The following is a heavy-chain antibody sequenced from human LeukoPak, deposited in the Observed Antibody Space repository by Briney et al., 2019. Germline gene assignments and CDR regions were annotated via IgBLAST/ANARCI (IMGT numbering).Heavy chain of an antibody. D-gene: IGHD6-19*01. Sequence: PGGSLRLSCAASGFTFDDYGMSWVRQAPGKGLEWVYGINWNGGSTGYADSVKGRFTISRDNAKNSLYLQMNSLRAEDTALYYCARVLPTSLIAVAGTSDYWGQGTLVTVSS. J-gene: IGHJ4*02. CDR2: INWNGGST. CDR3: ARVLPTSLIAVAGTSDY. V-gene: IGHV3-20*04. CDR1: GFTFDDYG.